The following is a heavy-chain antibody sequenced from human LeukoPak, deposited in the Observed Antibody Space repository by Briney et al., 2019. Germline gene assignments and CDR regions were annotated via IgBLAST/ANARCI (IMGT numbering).Heavy chain of an antibody. Sequence: SETLSLTCIVSGYSISSGYYWGWIRQPPGKGLEWIGNLYHSGSTYYNPSLRSRATISGDTSKNQFSLSLSSVTAADTAVYYCASECSSTTCYTRSFDPWGQGTLVTVSS. CDR1: GYSISSGYY. V-gene: IGHV4-38-2*02. D-gene: IGHD2-2*02. J-gene: IGHJ5*02. CDR2: LYHSGST. CDR3: ASECSSTTCYTRSFDP.